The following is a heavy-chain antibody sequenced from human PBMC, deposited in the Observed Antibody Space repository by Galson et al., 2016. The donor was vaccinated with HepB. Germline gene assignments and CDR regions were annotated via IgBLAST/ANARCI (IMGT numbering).Heavy chain of an antibody. Sequence: SVKVSCKASGYTFTRYYIHWVRQAPGHGLEWMGVINPSGGSTKDAQKFQGRVTMTRDTSTSTVYMELSSLRSEDTAVYFCARGGYYDSSGSLRYWGQGTLVTVSS. J-gene: IGHJ4*02. CDR3: ARGGYYDSSGSLRY. CDR2: INPSGGST. V-gene: IGHV1-46*01. CDR1: GYTFTRYY. D-gene: IGHD3-22*01.